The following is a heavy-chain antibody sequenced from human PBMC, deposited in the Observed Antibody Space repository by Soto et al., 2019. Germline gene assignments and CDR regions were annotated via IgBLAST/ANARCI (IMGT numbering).Heavy chain of an antibody. Sequence: SETLSLTCTVSGGSISSYYWSWIRQPPGKGLEWIGYIYYSGSTNYNPSLKSRVTISVDTSKNQFSLKLSSVTAADTAVYYCARDNSSGFWSGYYRNWFDPWGQGTLVTVSS. CDR3: ARDNSSGFWSGYYRNWFDP. CDR1: GGSISSYY. V-gene: IGHV4-59*01. J-gene: IGHJ5*02. D-gene: IGHD3-3*01. CDR2: IYYSGST.